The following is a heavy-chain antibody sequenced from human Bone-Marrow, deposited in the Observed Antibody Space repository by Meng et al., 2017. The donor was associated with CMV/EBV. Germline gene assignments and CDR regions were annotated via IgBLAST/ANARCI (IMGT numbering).Heavy chain of an antibody. CDR3: AREGAGGYYGSGTIRGFDY. J-gene: IGHJ4*02. Sequence: SETLSLTCAVYGGSFSGYYWSWIRQPPGKGLEWIGEINHSGSTNYNPSLKSRVTISVDTSKNQFSLKLSSVTAADTAVYYCAREGAGGYYGSGTIRGFDYWGQGNLVTVSS. D-gene: IGHD3-10*01. CDR1: GGSFSGYY. CDR2: INHSGST. V-gene: IGHV4-34*01.